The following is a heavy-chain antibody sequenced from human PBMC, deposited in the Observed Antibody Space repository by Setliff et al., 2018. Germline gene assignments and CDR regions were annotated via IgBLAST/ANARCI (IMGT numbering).Heavy chain of an antibody. CDR1: GFSLSNARLG. J-gene: IGHJ4*02. CDR3: ARIPSIVATIYYFDY. V-gene: IGHV2-26*01. Sequence: ESGPTLVNPTETLTLTCTVSGFSLSNARLGVSWIRQPPGKALEWLAHIFSNDEKSYSTSLKSRLTISKDTSKSQVVLTMTNMDPVDTATCYCARIPSIVATIYYFDYWGQGTLVTVSS. D-gene: IGHD5-12*01. CDR2: IFSNDEK.